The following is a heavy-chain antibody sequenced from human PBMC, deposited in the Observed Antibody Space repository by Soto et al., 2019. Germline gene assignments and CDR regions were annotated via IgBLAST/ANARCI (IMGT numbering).Heavy chain of an antibody. D-gene: IGHD2-2*01. CDR3: ARDPGIVVVPAAPAYFDY. V-gene: IGHV1-3*01. J-gene: IGHJ4*02. CDR2: INAGNGNT. Sequence: ASVKXSCKASGYTFTSYAMHWVRQAPGQRLEWMGWINAGNGNTKYSQKFQGRVTITRDTSASTAYMELSSLRSEDTAVYYCARDPGIVVVPAAPAYFDYWGQGTLVTVSS. CDR1: GYTFTSYA.